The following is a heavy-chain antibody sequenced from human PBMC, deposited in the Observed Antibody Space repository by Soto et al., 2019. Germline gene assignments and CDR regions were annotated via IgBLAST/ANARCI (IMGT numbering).Heavy chain of an antibody. CDR1: GGSISSGDYY. J-gene: IGHJ6*03. D-gene: IGHD4-17*01. V-gene: IGHV4-31*03. CDR2: IYYSGTT. Sequence: QVQLQESGPGLVKPSQTLSLTCTVSGGSISSGDYYWSWIRQHPEKGLEWIGSIYYSGTTYYNPSLNSRVSIGVDASENQFSLNLTSVTATDTAVYFWPREVSWTTVASNTLHFYYYSMDVWGEGTTVTVSS. CDR3: PREVSWTTVASNTLHFYYYSMDV.